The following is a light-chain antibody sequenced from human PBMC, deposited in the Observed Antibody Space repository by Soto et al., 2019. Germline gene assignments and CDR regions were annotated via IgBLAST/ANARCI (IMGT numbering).Light chain of an antibody. CDR3: QQSNSFTWT. Sequence: DIQMTQSPSTLSASVGDRVTITCRASQSISSWLAWYQQKPGKAPKLLIYKASSLESGVPSRFSGSGSGTEFTLTISSLQPDDFGTYYCQQSNSFTWTFGQGTKVEIK. CDR2: KAS. CDR1: QSISSW. V-gene: IGKV1-5*03. J-gene: IGKJ1*01.